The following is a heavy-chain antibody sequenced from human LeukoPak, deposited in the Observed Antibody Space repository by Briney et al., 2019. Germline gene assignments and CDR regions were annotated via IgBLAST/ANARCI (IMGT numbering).Heavy chain of an antibody. CDR1: GFTFSSYG. J-gene: IGHJ6*02. D-gene: IGHD3-9*01. CDR3: AREGYYNVYYYYGMDV. CDR2: IWYDGSNK. Sequence: GGSLRLSCAVSGFTFSSYGMHWVRQAPGKGLERVAVIWYDGSNKYYADSVKGRFTISRDNSKNTLYLQMNSLRAEDTAVYYCAREGYYNVYYYYGMDVWGQGTTVTVSS. V-gene: IGHV3-33*01.